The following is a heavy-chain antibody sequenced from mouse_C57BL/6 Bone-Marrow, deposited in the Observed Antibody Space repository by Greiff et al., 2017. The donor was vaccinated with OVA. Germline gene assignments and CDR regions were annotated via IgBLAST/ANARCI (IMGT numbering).Heavy chain of an antibody. D-gene: IGHD1-1*01. CDR3: ARRLRWYFDV. V-gene: IGHV1-18*01. CDR2: INPNNGGT. Sequence: VQLQQSGPELVKPGASVKIPCKASGYTFTDYNMDWVKQSHGKSLEWIGDINPNNGGTIYNQKFKGKATLTVDKSSSTAYMELRSLTSEDTAVYYCARRLRWYFDVWGTGTPVTVSS. CDR1: GYTFTDYN. J-gene: IGHJ1*03.